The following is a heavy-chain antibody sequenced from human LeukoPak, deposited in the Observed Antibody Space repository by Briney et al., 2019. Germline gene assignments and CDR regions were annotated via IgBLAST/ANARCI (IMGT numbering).Heavy chain of an antibody. D-gene: IGHD3-10*01. CDR1: GGSISSSSYY. J-gene: IGHJ5*02. V-gene: IGHV4-39*07. Sequence: SETLSLTCTVSGGSISSSSYYWGWIRQPPGKGLEWIGSIYYSGSTYYNPSLKSRVTISVDTSKNQFSLKLSSVTAADTAVYYCARASAGTSNWFDPWGQGTLVTVSS. CDR3: ARASAGTSNWFDP. CDR2: IYYSGST.